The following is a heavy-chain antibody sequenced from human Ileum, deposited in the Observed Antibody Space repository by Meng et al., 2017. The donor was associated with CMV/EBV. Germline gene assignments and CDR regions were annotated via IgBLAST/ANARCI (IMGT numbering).Heavy chain of an antibody. CDR1: GFTFSDYY. J-gene: IGHJ3*02. V-gene: IGHV3-11*01. Sequence: GGSLKISCAASGFTFSDYYMSWIRQAPGKGLEWVSYISPADRTIHYADSANGRFTISRDNAKNSLCLQMNSLRAEDTAVYYCARTLCCSSSGSPYAFDIWGQGTVVTVSS. D-gene: IGHD2-2*01. CDR2: ISPADRTI. CDR3: ARTLCCSSSGSPYAFDI.